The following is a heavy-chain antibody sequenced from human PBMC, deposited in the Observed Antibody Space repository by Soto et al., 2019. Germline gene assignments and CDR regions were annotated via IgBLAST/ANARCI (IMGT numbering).Heavy chain of an antibody. CDR3: ARDPLWGTAMVLWYFDL. CDR2: ISYDGSNK. Sequence: QVQLVESGGGVVQPGRSLRLSCAASGFTYSSYAMHWVRQAPGKGLEWVAVISYDGSNKYYADSVKGRFTISRDNSKNTLYLQRNSLRAEDTAGYYCARDPLWGTAMVLWYFDLWGRGTLVTVSS. J-gene: IGHJ2*01. D-gene: IGHD5-18*01. V-gene: IGHV3-30-3*01. CDR1: GFTYSSYA.